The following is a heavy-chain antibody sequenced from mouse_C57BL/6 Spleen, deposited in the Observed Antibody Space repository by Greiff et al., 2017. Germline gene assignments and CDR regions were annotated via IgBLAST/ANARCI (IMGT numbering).Heavy chain of an antibody. V-gene: IGHV5-16*01. Sequence: EVHLVESEGGLVQPGSSMKLSCTASGFTFSDYYMAWVRQVPEKGLEWVANINYDGSSTYYLDSLKSRFIISRDNAKNILYLQMSSLKSEDTATYYCARRAGSSYGFDYWGQGTTLTVSS. CDR2: INYDGSST. CDR3: ARRAGSSYGFDY. J-gene: IGHJ2*01. D-gene: IGHD1-1*01. CDR1: GFTFSDYY.